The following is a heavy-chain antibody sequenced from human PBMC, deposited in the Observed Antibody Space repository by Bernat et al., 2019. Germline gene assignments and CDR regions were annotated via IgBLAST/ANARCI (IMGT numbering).Heavy chain of an antibody. CDR1: GGSFSGYY. J-gene: IGHJ4*02. CDR3: ARGHFFNSF. CDR2: VSHTGSA. V-gene: IGHV4-34*01. Sequence: QVQLDQWGAGLLKPPETLSLTCAVYGGSFSGYYWTWIRQPPGKGLEWIGEVSHTGSANYNPSLKSRVTISVDTSMNQFSLRLTSVTAADTAVYYCARGHFFNSFWGRGTPVTVSS.